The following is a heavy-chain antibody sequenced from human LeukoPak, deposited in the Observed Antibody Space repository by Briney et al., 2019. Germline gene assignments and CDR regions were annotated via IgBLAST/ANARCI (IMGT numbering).Heavy chain of an antibody. J-gene: IGHJ5*02. CDR1: GLSFNGFW. CDR2: INNDGSSP. V-gene: IGHV3-74*01. CDR3: AKDLPHNRFDP. Sequence: GGSLRLSCAASGLSFNGFWMHWVRQAPGKGLVWVSRINNDGSSPTYADFVKGRFTISRDNARNMVYLQMNSLRADDTAVYYCAKDLPHNRFDPWGQGTLVTVSS.